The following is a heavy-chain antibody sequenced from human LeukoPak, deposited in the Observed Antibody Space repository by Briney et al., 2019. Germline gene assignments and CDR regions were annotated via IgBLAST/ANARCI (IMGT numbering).Heavy chain of an antibody. J-gene: IGHJ4*02. CDR3: ARDPYVSNFDY. D-gene: IGHD3-10*02. CDR2: IKEDGSEA. CDR1: GFTFSNAW. V-gene: IGHV3-7*03. Sequence: GGSLRLSCATSGFTFSNAWMNWVRQAPGKGPEWMGNIKEDGSEAYYVDSVKGRLTISRDNAQNSLYLHMHSLRVEDTAVYYCARDPYVSNFDYWGQGTLVTVSS.